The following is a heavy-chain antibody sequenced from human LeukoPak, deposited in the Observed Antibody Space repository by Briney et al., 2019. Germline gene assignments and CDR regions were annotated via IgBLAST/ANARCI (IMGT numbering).Heavy chain of an antibody. Sequence: PGGSLRLSCAASGFTFSGYWMSWVRQTPGKGLEWVGRIKSKTDGGTTDYAAPVKGRFTISRDDSKNTLYLQMNSLKTEDTAVYYCTTARVPRERKRHTKTTYLLPADYWGQGILVTVSS. CDR3: TTARVPRERKRHTKTTYLLPADY. D-gene: IGHD1-7*01. J-gene: IGHJ4*02. V-gene: IGHV3-15*01. CDR1: GFTFSGYW. CDR2: IKSKTDGGTT.